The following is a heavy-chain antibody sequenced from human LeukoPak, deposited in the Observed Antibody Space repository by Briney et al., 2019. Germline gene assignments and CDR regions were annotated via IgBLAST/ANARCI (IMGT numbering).Heavy chain of an antibody. D-gene: IGHD2-15*01. J-gene: IGHJ4*02. Sequence: ASVKVSCKASGYTFTSYYMHWMRQAPGQGLEWMGIINPSGGSTSYAQKFQGRVTMTRDTSTSTVYMELSSLRSEDTAVYYCARSPTGGGLDYWGQGTLVTVSS. V-gene: IGHV1-46*01. CDR2: INPSGGST. CDR3: ARSPTGGGLDY. CDR1: GYTFTSYY.